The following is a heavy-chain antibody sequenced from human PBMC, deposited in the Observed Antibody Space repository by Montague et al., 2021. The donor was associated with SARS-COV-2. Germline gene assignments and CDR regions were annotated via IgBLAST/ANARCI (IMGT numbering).Heavy chain of an antibody. CDR3: ARGRLWEDYSDS. Sequence: SETLSLTCSVSGFSVSSSDYYWSWIRQPPGKGLEWIGNVYYIGYTXYNPSVKGRVTISIDTSKNQFSLNLNSLTATDTAIYHCARGRLWEDYSDSRGQGTLITVSS. D-gene: IGHD4/OR15-4a*01. J-gene: IGHJ4*02. CDR1: GFSVSSSDYY. CDR2: VYYIGYT. V-gene: IGHV4-39*07.